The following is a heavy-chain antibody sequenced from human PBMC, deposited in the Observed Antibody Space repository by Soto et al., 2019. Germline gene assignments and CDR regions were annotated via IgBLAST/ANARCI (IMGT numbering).Heavy chain of an antibody. CDR1: GGSISSSSSY. J-gene: IGHJ4*02. D-gene: IGHD6-6*01. CDR3: ARHTSSSVYFDY. CDR2: ISFTGST. Sequence: QLQLQESGPGLVKPSETLSLTCTVSGGSISSSSSYWGWIRQPPGKGLEWVGTISFTGSTYQNPSLKSRVTMSVDTSKNQFSLKLTSVTAADTAVYYCARHTSSSVYFDYWGQGTLVPVSS. V-gene: IGHV4-39*01.